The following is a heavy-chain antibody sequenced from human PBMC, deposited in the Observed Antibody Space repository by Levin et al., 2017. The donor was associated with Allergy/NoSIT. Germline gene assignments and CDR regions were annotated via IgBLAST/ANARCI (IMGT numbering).Heavy chain of an antibody. J-gene: IGHJ4*02. CDR1: GLTFSSYS. V-gene: IGHV3-48*01. D-gene: IGHD5-18*01. Sequence: GGSLRLSCAASGLTFSSYSMNWVRQAPGKGLEWVSYISTSGNTIDYADSVQGRFTISRDNARNSLYLQMNSLRAEDTAVYYCARLRGYSYGYADYWGQGALVTVSS. CDR2: ISTSGNTI. CDR3: ARLRGYSYGYADY.